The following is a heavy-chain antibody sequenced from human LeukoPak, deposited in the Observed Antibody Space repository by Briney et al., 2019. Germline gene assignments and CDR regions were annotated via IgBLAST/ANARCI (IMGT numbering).Heavy chain of an antibody. CDR3: ARGGKATVVTM. Sequence: PSETLSLTCTVSGGSINSYYWSWIRQPAGKGLEWIGRIYSSGSTNYNPSLKSRVSMSVDKSKNQFSLKLTSVTAADTAVYYCARGGKATVVTMWGQGILVTVSP. CDR2: IYSSGST. D-gene: IGHD4-23*01. J-gene: IGHJ4*02. V-gene: IGHV4-4*07. CDR1: GGSINSYY.